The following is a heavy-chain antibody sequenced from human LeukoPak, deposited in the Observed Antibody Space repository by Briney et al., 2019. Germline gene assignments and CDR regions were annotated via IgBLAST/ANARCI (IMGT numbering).Heavy chain of an antibody. CDR3: ARAHSSSWYYFDY. V-gene: IGHV1-2*02. Sequence: ASVKVSCKASGYTSTGYYMHWVRQAPGQGLEWMGWINPNSGGTNYAQKFQGRVTMTRDTSISTAYMELSRLRSDDTAVYYCARAHSSSWYYFDYWGQGTLVTVSS. CDR1: GYTSTGYY. J-gene: IGHJ4*02. D-gene: IGHD6-13*01. CDR2: INPNSGGT.